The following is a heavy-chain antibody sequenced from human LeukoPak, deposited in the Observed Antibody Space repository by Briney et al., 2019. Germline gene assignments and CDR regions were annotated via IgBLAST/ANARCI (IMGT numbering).Heavy chain of an antibody. D-gene: IGHD6-6*01. CDR2: IIPIFGTA. CDR1: GGTFIRYA. V-gene: IGHV1-69*13. CDR3: ARDGIAAREVAFDY. Sequence: ASVKVSCKASGGTFIRYAISWVRQAPGQGLEWMGGIIPIFGTANYAQKFQGRVTITADESTRTAYMELSSLRSEDTAVYYCARDGIAAREVAFDYWGQGTLVTVSS. J-gene: IGHJ4*02.